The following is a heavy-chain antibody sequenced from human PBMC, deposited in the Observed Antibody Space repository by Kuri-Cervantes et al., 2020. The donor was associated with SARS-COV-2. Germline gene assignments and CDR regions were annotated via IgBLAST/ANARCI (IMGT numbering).Heavy chain of an antibody. V-gene: IGHV3-33*01. CDR2: IWYDGSNK. D-gene: IGHD3-22*01. CDR3: ARALVVTDAFDI. Sequence: GESLKISCAASRFTFSSYGMHWVRQAPGKGLEWVAVIWYDGSNKYYADSVKGRFTISRDNSKNTLYLQMDSLRAEDTAVYYCARALVVTDAFDIWGQGTMVTVSS. CDR1: RFTFSSYG. J-gene: IGHJ3*02.